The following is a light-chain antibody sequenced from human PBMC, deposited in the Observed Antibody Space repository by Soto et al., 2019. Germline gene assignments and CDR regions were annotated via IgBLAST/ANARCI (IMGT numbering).Light chain of an antibody. Sequence: QSALTQPASVSGSPGQSITVSCTGTSSDIGGYIFVSWYQQHPGKAPKLMIYEGSKRPSGVSNRFSGSKSGNTASLTISGLQAEDEADYYCCSYAGSNVVFGGGTKVTVL. CDR3: CSYAGSNVV. V-gene: IGLV2-23*01. J-gene: IGLJ2*01. CDR1: SSDIGGYIF. CDR2: EGS.